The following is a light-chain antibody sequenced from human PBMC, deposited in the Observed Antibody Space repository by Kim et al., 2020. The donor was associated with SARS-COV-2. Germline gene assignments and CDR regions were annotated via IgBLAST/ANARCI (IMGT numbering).Light chain of an antibody. Sequence: ELTQPPSASGTPGQRVTIYCSGSSSNIRYNTVNWYQQVPPTAPKLLIYSNDERPSGVPDRFSGSRSGTSASLAISGLQSEDEADYYCAAWDDSLNGYVFGSGTKVTVL. CDR3: AAWDDSLNGYV. V-gene: IGLV1-44*01. CDR1: SSNIRYNT. J-gene: IGLJ1*01. CDR2: SND.